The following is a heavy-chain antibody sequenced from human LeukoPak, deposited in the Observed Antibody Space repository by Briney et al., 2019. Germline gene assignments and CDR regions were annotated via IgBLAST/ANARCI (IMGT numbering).Heavy chain of an antibody. V-gene: IGHV4-34*01. J-gene: IGHJ1*01. CDR3: ARIRCGHSGSVCYNH. CDR2: ISHTEGT. Sequence: SETLSLTCGVFGVSINGYYWSWIRQSPGKGLEWIGEISHTEGTRYNPSLESRVTMSVGTSENQLSLKLIFVTAADTAVYYCARIRCGHSGSVCYNHWGLGTLVTVSS. CDR1: GVSINGYY. D-gene: IGHD3-9*01.